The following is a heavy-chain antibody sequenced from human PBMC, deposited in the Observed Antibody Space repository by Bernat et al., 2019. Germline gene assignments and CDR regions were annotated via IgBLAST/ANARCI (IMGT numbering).Heavy chain of an antibody. CDR3: ARGRDGWNYMRD. CDR2: ISGSGGST. Sequence: EVQLLESGGGLVQPGGSLRVSCAATGFTFSSYAMSWVRQAPGKGLEWVSAISGSGGSTYYADSVKGRFTISRDNSKNTLYLQMNSLRAEDTAVYYCARGRDGWNYMRDWGQGTLVTVSS. V-gene: IGHV3-23*01. J-gene: IGHJ4*02. D-gene: IGHD1-7*01. CDR1: GFTFSSYA.